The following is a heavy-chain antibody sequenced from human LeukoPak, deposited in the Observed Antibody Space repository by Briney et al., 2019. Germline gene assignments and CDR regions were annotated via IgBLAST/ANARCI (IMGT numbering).Heavy chain of an antibody. J-gene: IGHJ4*02. CDR2: IWYDGSNK. V-gene: IGHV3-33*01. D-gene: IGHD6-19*01. Sequence: PGGSLRLSCAASGFTFSSYGMHWVHQAPGKGLEWVAVIWYDGSNKYYADSVKGRFTISRDNSKNTLYLQMNSLRAEDTAVYYCARSRWLVTPFDYWGQGTLVTVSS. CDR3: ARSRWLVTPFDY. CDR1: GFTFSSYG.